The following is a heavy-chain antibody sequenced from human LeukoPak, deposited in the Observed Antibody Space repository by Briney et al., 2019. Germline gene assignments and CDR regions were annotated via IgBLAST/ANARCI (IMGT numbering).Heavy chain of an antibody. V-gene: IGHV4-34*01. CDR2: INHSGST. CDR3: ARCVEEYHLSMDL. CDR1: GGSFSGYY. D-gene: IGHD2-2*01. J-gene: IGHJ6*02. Sequence: SETLSLTCAVYGGSFSGYYWSWIRQPPGKGLEWIGEINHSGSTNYNPSLKSRVTISVDTSKNQFSLKLSSVTAADTAVYYCARCVEEYHLSMDLWGQGTTVTVSS.